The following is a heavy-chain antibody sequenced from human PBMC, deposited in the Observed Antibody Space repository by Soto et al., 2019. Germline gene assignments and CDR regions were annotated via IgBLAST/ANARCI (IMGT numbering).Heavy chain of an antibody. Sequence: PSETLSLTWTVSGGSTGGYCWGWIRQPPGKGLEWIGYVYYNGGAKYNPSLKSRVTMSVDTSKNQVSLRLTSVTAADTAVYFCARVRERLQYFDWFYHFDSWGQGTLVTVSS. D-gene: IGHD3-9*01. CDR2: VYYNGGA. V-gene: IGHV4-59*01. CDR1: GGSTGGYC. J-gene: IGHJ4*02. CDR3: ARVRERLQYFDWFYHFDS.